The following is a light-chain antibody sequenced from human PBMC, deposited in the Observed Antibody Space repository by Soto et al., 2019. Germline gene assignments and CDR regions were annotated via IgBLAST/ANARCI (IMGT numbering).Light chain of an antibody. Sequence: QSVLTQPASVSGSPGQSITISCTGTSSDVGPYNYVSWYQQHPGKAPQLIIYEVSNRPSGVSSRFSGSKSGNTASLTISGLQAEDEADYYCSSYTTSGKVFGTGTKLTVL. CDR3: SSYTTSGKV. J-gene: IGLJ1*01. V-gene: IGLV2-14*01. CDR1: SSDVGPYNY. CDR2: EVS.